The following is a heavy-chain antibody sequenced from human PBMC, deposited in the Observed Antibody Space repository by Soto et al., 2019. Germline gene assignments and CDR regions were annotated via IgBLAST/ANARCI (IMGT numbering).Heavy chain of an antibody. CDR1: TDSMRTYS. V-gene: IGHV4-59*01. J-gene: IGHJ4*02. CDR3: ARDDTTGLLEF. CDR2: VYHTGRT. Sequence: QVQLQESGPGLVRPAETLSLICSVSTDSMRTYSWTWIRQSPGKGLEWIGYVYHTGRTEYSPSLESRVTISIDMYKKQFSLQLTSVTAADTAVYFCARDDTTGLLEFWGQGTLVTVSS.